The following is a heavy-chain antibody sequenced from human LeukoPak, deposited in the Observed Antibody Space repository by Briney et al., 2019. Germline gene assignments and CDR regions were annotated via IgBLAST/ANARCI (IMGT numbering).Heavy chain of an antibody. Sequence: SVKVSCKASGGTFSSYAISWVRQAPGQGLEWMGGIIPIFGTANYAQKFQGRVTITADESTGTAYMELSSLRSEDTAVYYCASSGDYFGRPFDYWGQGTLVTVSS. V-gene: IGHV1-69*13. CDR1: GGTFSSYA. CDR2: IIPIFGTA. J-gene: IGHJ4*02. D-gene: IGHD4-17*01. CDR3: ASSGDYFGRPFDY.